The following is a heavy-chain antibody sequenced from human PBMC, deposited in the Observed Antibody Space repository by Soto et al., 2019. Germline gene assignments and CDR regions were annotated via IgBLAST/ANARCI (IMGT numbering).Heavy chain of an antibody. CDR2: ISYSGSA. CDR3: ARAPYSSGINWFDP. CDR1: GGSISSGNYY. V-gene: IGHV4-61*01. D-gene: IGHD6-19*01. J-gene: IGHJ5*02. Sequence: PSETLSLTCTVSGGSISSGNYYWSWIRQPPGKGLEWIGFISYSGSAYYNPSLKSRVTISVDTSKNQFSLKLSSVTAADTAVYYCARAPYSSGINWFDPWGQGTLVTVSS.